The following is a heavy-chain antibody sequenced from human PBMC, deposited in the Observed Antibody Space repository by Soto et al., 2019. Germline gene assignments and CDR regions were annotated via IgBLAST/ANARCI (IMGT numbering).Heavy chain of an antibody. Sequence: GSLRLSCAAPGFTSSSYSMNWVRQAPGKGLEWVSYISNSSSTIYYADSVKGRFTISRDNAKNSLYLQMNSLRDEDTAVYYCARDSPGRYCSSTSCPRMDVWGQGTTVTVSS. CDR2: ISNSSSTI. D-gene: IGHD2-2*01. V-gene: IGHV3-48*02. CDR1: GFTSSSYS. J-gene: IGHJ6*02. CDR3: ARDSPGRYCSSTSCPRMDV.